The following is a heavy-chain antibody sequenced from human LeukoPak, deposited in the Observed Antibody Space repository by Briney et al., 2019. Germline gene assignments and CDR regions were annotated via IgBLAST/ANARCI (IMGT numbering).Heavy chain of an antibody. V-gene: IGHV3-23*01. D-gene: IGHD2-8*02. CDR3: AKFYTGTANSYFDY. Sequence: GGSLRLSCATSGFTFSSYAMSWVRQAPGKGLEWVSVISDSGGGTLYADSVKGRFTISRDNSKNTLYLQMNSLRAEDTAVYYCAKFYTGTANSYFDYWGQGTLVTVSS. CDR1: GFTFSSYA. CDR2: ISDSGGGT. J-gene: IGHJ4*02.